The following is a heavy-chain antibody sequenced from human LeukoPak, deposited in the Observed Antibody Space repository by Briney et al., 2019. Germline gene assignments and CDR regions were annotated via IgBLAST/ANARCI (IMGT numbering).Heavy chain of an antibody. D-gene: IGHD6-13*01. CDR2: IGGSDSPT. CDR3: ARVGLTTAAGTYDH. J-gene: IGHJ4*02. Sequence: PGGSLRLSCAASGFTFSDYYMTWIRQAPGKGLEWLSYIGGSDSPTNYADSVKGRFTISRDNAENSLYLQMNSLRAEDTAVYYCARVGLTTAAGTYDHWGQGTLVTVSS. CDR1: GFTFSDYY. V-gene: IGHV3-11*04.